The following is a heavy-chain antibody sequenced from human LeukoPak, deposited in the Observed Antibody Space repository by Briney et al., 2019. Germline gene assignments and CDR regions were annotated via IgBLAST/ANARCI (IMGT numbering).Heavy chain of an antibody. CDR2: ISGSGGST. D-gene: IGHD3-22*01. Sequence: GGSLRLSCAASGFTFSSYAMSWVRQAPGKGLEWVSAISGSGGSTYYADSVKGRFAISRDNSKNTLYLQMNSLRAEDTAVYYCAKEGAYYDSSGYYSPFDYWGQGTLVTVSS. CDR3: AKEGAYYDSSGYYSPFDY. V-gene: IGHV3-23*01. CDR1: GFTFSSYA. J-gene: IGHJ4*02.